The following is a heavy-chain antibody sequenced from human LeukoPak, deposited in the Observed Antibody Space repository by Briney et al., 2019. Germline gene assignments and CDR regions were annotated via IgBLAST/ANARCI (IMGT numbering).Heavy chain of an antibody. CDR3: AKAGGYSSSWYDY. CDR1: GFTFSTYA. J-gene: IGHJ4*02. D-gene: IGHD6-13*01. CDR2: ISGRDGST. V-gene: IGHV3-23*01. Sequence: GGSLRLSCAASGFTFSTYAMSWVRQAPGRGLEWVSGISGRDGSTYYADSVKGRFTISRDNAKNSLYLQMNSLRAEDMALYYCAKAGGYSSSWYDYWGQGTLVTVSS.